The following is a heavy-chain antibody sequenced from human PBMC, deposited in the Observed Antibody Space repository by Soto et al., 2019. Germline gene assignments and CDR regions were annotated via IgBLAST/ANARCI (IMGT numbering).Heavy chain of an antibody. V-gene: IGHV4-39*01. CDR2: IYYSGST. Sequence: ASETLSLTCTVSCGSIISSSYYWGWIRQPPGKGLEWIGSIYYSGSTYYNPSLKSRVTISVDTSKNQFSLKLSSVTAADTAVYYCASQQLVLGCYYYGMDVWGQGTTVTVSS. CDR1: CGSIISSSYY. J-gene: IGHJ6*02. CDR3: ASQQLVLGCYYYGMDV. D-gene: IGHD6-13*01.